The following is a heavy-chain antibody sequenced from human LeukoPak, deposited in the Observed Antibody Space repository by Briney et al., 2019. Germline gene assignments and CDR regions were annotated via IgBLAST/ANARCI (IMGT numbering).Heavy chain of an antibody. J-gene: IGHJ3*02. D-gene: IGHD3-22*01. CDR3: AKDYYYDSSGYYYGDAFDI. Sequence: GGSLRLSCAASGFTFSAYAMAWVRQAPGKGLEWVSTISGSGGTTYSADSVKGRFIISRDNSKNILYLQVNSLRAGDTAVYYCAKDYYYDSSGYYYGDAFDIWGQGTMVTVSS. V-gene: IGHV3-23*01. CDR2: ISGSGGTT. CDR1: GFTFSAYA.